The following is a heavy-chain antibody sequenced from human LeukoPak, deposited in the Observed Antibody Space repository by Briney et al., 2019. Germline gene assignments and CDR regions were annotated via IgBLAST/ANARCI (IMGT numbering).Heavy chain of an antibody. V-gene: IGHV3-53*01. CDR1: GFTVSSNY. Sequence: GGSLRLSCAACGFTVSSNYMSWVRQAPGKGLEWVSIIYSGGSTYYADSVKGRFTISRDNSKNTLYLQMSNLRAEDTAVYYCARNYPGDYWGQGTLVTVSS. CDR2: IYSGGST. J-gene: IGHJ4*02. CDR3: ARNYPGDY. D-gene: IGHD5-24*01.